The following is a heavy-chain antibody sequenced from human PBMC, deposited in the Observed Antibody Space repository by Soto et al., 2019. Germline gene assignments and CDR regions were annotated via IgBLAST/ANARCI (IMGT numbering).Heavy chain of an antibody. V-gene: IGHV3-30-3*01. CDR2: ISYDGSNK. CDR1: GFTFSSYA. Sequence: QVQLVESGGGVVQPGRSLRLSCAASGFTFSSYAMHWVRQAPGKGLEWVAVISYDGSNKYYADSVKGRFTISRDNSKKKMYQKMNSLRAEDTAVYYCARDRGAGSQVGGAFDYWGQGTLVTVSS. J-gene: IGHJ4*02. D-gene: IGHD3-10*01. CDR3: ARDRGAGSQVGGAFDY.